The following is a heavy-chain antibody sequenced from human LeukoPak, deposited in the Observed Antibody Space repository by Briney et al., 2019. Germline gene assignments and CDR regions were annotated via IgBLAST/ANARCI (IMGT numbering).Heavy chain of an antibody. CDR2: INPNSGGT. CDR1: GYTFTGYY. J-gene: IGHJ4*02. Sequence: GASVKVSCKASGYTFTGYYMHWVRQAPGQGLERMGWINPNSGGTNYAQKFQGRVTMTRDTSISTAYMELSRLRSDDTAVYYCAESAVAGMGYGYWGQGTVVTVSS. D-gene: IGHD6-19*01. CDR3: AESAVAGMGYGY. V-gene: IGHV1-2*02.